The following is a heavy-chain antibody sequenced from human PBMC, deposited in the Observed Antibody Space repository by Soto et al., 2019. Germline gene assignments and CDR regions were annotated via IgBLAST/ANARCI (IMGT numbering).Heavy chain of an antibody. CDR3: VICPGVWFGESDISRGMDV. D-gene: IGHD3-10*01. CDR1: GYSFTGYW. Sequence: GESLTISCQGSGYSFTGYWISWVRQMPGKGLDWMGIIYPGDFNNRYSPSFQRQVTSSADKSISTAYLQWSSLKASDTAMYYCVICPGVWFGESDISRGMDVWGQGTTVTVSS. J-gene: IGHJ6*02. CDR2: IYPGDFNN. V-gene: IGHV5-51*01.